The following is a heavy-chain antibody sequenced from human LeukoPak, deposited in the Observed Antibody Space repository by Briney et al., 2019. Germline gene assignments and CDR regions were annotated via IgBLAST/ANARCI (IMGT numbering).Heavy chain of an antibody. Sequence: SQTLSLTCTVSGGSISSGSYYWSWIRQPAGKGLEWIGRIYTSGSTNYNPSLKSRVTISVDTSKNQFSLKLSSVTAADTAVYYCASGGDYVFDYWGQGTLVTVSS. V-gene: IGHV4-61*02. D-gene: IGHD4-17*01. J-gene: IGHJ4*02. CDR2: IYTSGST. CDR3: ASGGDYVFDY. CDR1: GGSISSGSYY.